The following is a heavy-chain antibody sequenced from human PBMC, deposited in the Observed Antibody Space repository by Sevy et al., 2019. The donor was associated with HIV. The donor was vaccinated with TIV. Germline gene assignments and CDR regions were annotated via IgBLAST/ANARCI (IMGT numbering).Heavy chain of an antibody. CDR1: GGSISSYY. D-gene: IGHD2-21*01. V-gene: IGHV4-4*07. CDR2: IYTSGCT. Sequence: SETLSLTCTVSGGSISSYYWSWIRQPAGKGLEWIGRIYTSGCTNYNPSLKSRVTMSVDTSKNQFSLKLSSVTAADTDVYYCARTSEGEAPNWFDPWGQGTLVTVSS. CDR3: ARTSEGEAPNWFDP. J-gene: IGHJ5*02.